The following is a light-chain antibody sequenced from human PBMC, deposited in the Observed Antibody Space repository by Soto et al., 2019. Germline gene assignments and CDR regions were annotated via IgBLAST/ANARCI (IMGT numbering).Light chain of an antibody. Sequence: DIQMTRSPSTLSASVGDRVTITCRASQSISSWLAGYQQKPGKAPKLLIYDASRLESGVPSRFSGSGSGTEFTLTISSLQPDDFATYYCQQYNSYSRTFRQGTKVEIK. CDR3: QQYNSYSRT. CDR2: DAS. J-gene: IGKJ1*01. CDR1: QSISSW. V-gene: IGKV1-5*01.